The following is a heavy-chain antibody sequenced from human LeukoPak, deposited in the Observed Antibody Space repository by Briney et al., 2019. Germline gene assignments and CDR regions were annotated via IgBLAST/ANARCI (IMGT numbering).Heavy chain of an antibody. V-gene: IGHV1-69*13. J-gene: IGHJ5*02. CDR2: IIPISGTT. CDR1: GGTFTSYA. CDR3: ARKLRLGGNWFDP. D-gene: IGHD1-26*01. Sequence: ASVKVSCKSSGGTFTSYAITWVRQAPGQGLEWMGKIIPISGTTNYAQKFQGRVTFTADESTSTAYMELSSLRSEDTALYYCARKLRLGGNWFDPWGQGTLVTVSS.